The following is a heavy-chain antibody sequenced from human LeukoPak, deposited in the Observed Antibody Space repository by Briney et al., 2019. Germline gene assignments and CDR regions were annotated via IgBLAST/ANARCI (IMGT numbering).Heavy chain of an antibody. V-gene: IGHV3-48*01. J-gene: IGHJ4*02. CDR2: ISSSTSTI. CDR3: ARDYADYVGYFFFDY. D-gene: IGHD4-17*01. Sequence: GGSLRLSCAASGFTFSSYTMNWVRQAPGKRLEWVSSISSSTSTIHYADSVKGRFTIFRDNAKNSLYLQMNSLRAEDTAVYYCARDYADYVGYFFFDYWGQGTLVTVSS. CDR1: GFTFSSYT.